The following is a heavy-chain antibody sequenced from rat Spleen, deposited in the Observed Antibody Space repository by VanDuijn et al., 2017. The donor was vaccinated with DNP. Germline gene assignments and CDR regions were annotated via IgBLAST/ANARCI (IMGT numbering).Heavy chain of an antibody. CDR2: IHYSGST. CDR1: GYSITSDY. Sequence: EVQLQESGPGLVKPSQSLSLTCSVTGYSITSDYWAWIRKFPGNKVEWMGDIHYSGSTGYNPSLKGRISITRDTSKNQFFLQLNSVTTEDTATYYCARCLRGESWFAYWGQGTLVTVSS. V-gene: IGHV3-1*01. D-gene: IGHD4-2*01. J-gene: IGHJ3*01. CDR3: ARCLRGESWFAY.